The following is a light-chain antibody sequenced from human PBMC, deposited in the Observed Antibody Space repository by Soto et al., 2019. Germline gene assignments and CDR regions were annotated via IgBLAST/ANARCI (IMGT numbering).Light chain of an antibody. J-gene: IGKJ1*01. CDR1: QSVSSSY. CDR3: QQYGSSPT. Sequence: EKVMTQSPATLSVSPGERTTLSCRASQSVSSSYLAWYQQKPGQAPRLLIYGASSRATGIPDRFSGSGSGTDLTLTISRLEPEDFAVYYCQQYGSSPTFGQGTKVDIK. CDR2: GAS. V-gene: IGKV3-20*01.